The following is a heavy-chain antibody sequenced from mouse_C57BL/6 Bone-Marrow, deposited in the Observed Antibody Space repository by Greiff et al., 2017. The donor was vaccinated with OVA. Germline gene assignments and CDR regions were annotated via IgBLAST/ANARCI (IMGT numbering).Heavy chain of an antibody. Sequence: VQLQQPGAELVMPGASVKLSCKASGYTFTSYWMHWVKQRPGQGLEWIGEIDPSDSYTNYNQKFKGKSTVTVDKSSSTAYMQLSSLTSEDSAVYYCAREGLGYAMDYWGQGTSVTVSS. J-gene: IGHJ4*01. V-gene: IGHV1-69*01. D-gene: IGHD2-10*02. CDR2: IDPSDSYT. CDR3: AREGLGYAMDY. CDR1: GYTFTSYW.